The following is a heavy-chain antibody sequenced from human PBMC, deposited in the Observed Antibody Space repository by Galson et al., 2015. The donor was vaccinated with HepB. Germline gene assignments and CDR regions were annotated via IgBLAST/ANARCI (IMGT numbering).Heavy chain of an antibody. CDR1: GFTFSAYG. CDR2: IWYDGNNK. CDR3: ARDRGVTDAFDI. J-gene: IGHJ3*02. Sequence: SLRLSCAASGFTFSAYGMHWVRKAPGKGLEWVAVIWYDGNNKYYADSVKGRFTISRDNSMDTMYLQVNSLRAEDTAVYYCARDRGVTDAFDIWGQGTLVTVSS. D-gene: IGHD3-10*01. V-gene: IGHV3-33*08.